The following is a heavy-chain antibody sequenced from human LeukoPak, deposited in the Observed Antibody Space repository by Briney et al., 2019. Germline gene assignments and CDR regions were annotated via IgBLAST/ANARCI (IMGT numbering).Heavy chain of an antibody. D-gene: IGHD3-22*01. CDR2: ISSSSTYI. V-gene: IGHV3-21*01. J-gene: IGHJ6*02. CDR1: GFMFSSDN. CDR3: ARISSGYYYGMDV. Sequence: PGGSLRLSCAASGFMFSSDNMNWVRQAPGKGLEWVSSISSSSTYIYYADSVKGRFTISRDNAKKSLFLQMNSLRAEDTAVYYCARISSGYYYGMDVWGQGTTVTVSS.